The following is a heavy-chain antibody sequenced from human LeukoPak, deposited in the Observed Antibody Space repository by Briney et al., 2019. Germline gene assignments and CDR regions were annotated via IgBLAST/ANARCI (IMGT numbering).Heavy chain of an antibody. Sequence: ASETLSLTCSVSTGSIRTYYWTWIRQPPGKGLEWIGCFYTSGSTNYNASLKSRVSMSVDTSKNQFSLKLSSVTAADTAVFYCARENSGSYREFDYWGQGTLVTVSS. J-gene: IGHJ4*02. V-gene: IGHV4-4*07. CDR2: FYTSGST. CDR1: TGSIRTYY. D-gene: IGHD1-26*01. CDR3: ARENSGSYREFDY.